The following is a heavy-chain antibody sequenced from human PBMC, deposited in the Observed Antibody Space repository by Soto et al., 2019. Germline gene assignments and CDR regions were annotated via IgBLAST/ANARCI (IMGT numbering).Heavy chain of an antibody. Sequence: QVQLVESGGGVVQPGRSLIVSCAASGHTFSSYGMHWVRQAPGKGLEWVAAISYDGRNKNYADSVEGRFTISRDNSKNTLYLPIISLRAEDTAVDYCAKVTYCHDSSGYYTFDYWGQGTLVTVSS. CDR1: GHTFSSYG. J-gene: IGHJ4*02. CDR2: ISYDGRNK. CDR3: AKVTYCHDSSGYYTFDY. V-gene: IGHV3-30*18. D-gene: IGHD3-22*01.